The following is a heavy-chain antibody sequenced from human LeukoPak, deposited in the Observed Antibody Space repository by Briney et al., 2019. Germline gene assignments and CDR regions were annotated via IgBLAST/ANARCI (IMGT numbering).Heavy chain of an antibody. V-gene: IGHV4-59*01. CDR2: IHYGVSP. D-gene: IGHD1-26*01. CDR1: GDSISTYY. J-gene: IGHJ4*02. CDR3: VRDIRMVGATRYFDH. Sequence: PSETLSLTCTVSGDSISTYYWSWVRQPPGGGLEWLGYIHYGVSPTYNPSLKSRVTMSIDTSRNQFSLNLRSVTAADTAVYYCVRDIRMVGATRYFDHWGQGTLVTVSS.